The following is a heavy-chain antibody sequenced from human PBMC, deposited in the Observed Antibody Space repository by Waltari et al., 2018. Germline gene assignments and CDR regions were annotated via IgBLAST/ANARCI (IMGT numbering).Heavy chain of an antibody. J-gene: IGHJ1*01. CDR1: GGSISTNNN. D-gene: IGHD4-17*01. CDR3: GRIAFGDDGGYFQH. V-gene: IGHV4-39*01. Sequence: QLQLKESGTGLVKPSETLSLTCTVSGGSISTNNNWGWLRHPSGKGLEWMGNMQYRGSSFSSRSLKSRVTRSLDTSKNQFSLRLSSVGAADTAVYFCGRIAFGDDGGYFQHWGQGTLVTVSS. CDR2: MQYRGSS.